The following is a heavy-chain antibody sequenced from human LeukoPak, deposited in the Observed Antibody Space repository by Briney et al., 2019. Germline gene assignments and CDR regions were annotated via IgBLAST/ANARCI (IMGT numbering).Heavy chain of an antibody. CDR1: GGIFSAYA. J-gene: IGHJ4*02. CDR2: IMPMFATT. D-gene: IGHD2-2*02. Sequence: SVKVSCKASGGIFSAYAISWVRQAPGQGLEWMGGIMPMFATTNYAQRFQDRVTITADKATTTAYMELNSLTSEDTAIYYCARGARFVADCRSSSCYTPDFWGQGTLVTVSS. V-gene: IGHV1-69*06. CDR3: ARGARFVADCRSSSCYTPDF.